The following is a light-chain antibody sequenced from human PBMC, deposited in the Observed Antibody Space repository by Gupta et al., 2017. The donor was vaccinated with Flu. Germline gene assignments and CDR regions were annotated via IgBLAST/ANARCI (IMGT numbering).Light chain of an antibody. V-gene: IGLV2-14*04. Sequence: TSSDVGGYNDVSWYQQHPGKAPKLMIYDVSNRPSGVSNRFSGSKSGNTASLTISGLQAEDEADYYCSSYTSSSTLVFGGGTKLTVL. CDR3: SSYTSSSTLV. CDR1: SSDVGGYND. CDR2: DVS. J-gene: IGLJ2*01.